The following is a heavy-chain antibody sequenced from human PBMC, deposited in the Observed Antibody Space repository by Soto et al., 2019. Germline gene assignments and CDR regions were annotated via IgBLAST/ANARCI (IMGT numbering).Heavy chain of an antibody. J-gene: IGHJ4*02. CDR1: GFTFSSYA. V-gene: IGHV3-23*01. Sequence: GGSLRLSCAASGFTFSSYAMSWVRQAPGKGLEWVSAISGSGGSTYYADSVKGRFTISRDNSKNTLYLQMNSLRAEDTAVYYCAKVIWFGELSSHPYYDYWGQGTLVTVSS. CDR2: ISGSGGST. CDR3: AKVIWFGELSSHPYYDY. D-gene: IGHD3-10*01.